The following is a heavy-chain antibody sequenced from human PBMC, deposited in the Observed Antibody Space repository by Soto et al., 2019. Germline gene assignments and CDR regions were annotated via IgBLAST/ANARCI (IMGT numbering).Heavy chain of an antibody. Sequence: GGSLRLSCAASGFTFSSYWMHWVRQAPGKGLVWVSRINSDGSSTSYADSVKGRFTISRDNAKNTLYLQMNSLRAEDTAVYYCARVRVADYYYYYYGMDVWGQGTTVTVSS. CDR2: INSDGSST. D-gene: IGHD6-19*01. CDR1: GFTFSSYW. V-gene: IGHV3-74*01. J-gene: IGHJ6*02. CDR3: ARVRVADYYYYYYGMDV.